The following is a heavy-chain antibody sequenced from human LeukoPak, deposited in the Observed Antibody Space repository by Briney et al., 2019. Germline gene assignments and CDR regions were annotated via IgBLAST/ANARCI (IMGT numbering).Heavy chain of an antibody. CDR3: ARAGRNYYYYGMDV. Sequence: SETLSLTCTVSGGSISSGSYYWSWIRQPAGKGLEWIGRIYTSWSTNYNPSLKSRVTISVDTSKNQFSLKLRSVPAADTAVYYCARAGRNYYYYGMDVWGQGTTVTVSS. CDR1: GGSISSGSYY. V-gene: IGHV4-61*02. J-gene: IGHJ6*02. CDR2: IYTSWST.